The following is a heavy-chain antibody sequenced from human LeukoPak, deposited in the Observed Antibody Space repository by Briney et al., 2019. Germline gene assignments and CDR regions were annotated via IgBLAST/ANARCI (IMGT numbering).Heavy chain of an antibody. V-gene: IGHV3-23*01. J-gene: IGHJ2*01. CDR3: AKAYSGYDADWYFDL. D-gene: IGHD5-12*01. CDR2: ISGSGGST. Sequence: PGGSLRLSCAASGFTFSSYAMSRVRQAPGKGLEWVSAISGSGGSTYYADSVKGRFTISRDNSKNTLYLQMNSLRAEDTAVYYCAKAYSGYDADWYFDLWGRGTLVTVSS. CDR1: GFTFSSYA.